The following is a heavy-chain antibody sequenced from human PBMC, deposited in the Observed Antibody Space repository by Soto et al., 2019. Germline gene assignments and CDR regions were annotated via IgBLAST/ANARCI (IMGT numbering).Heavy chain of an antibody. CDR2: IYYSGST. V-gene: IGHV4-59*01. Sequence: PSETLSLTCTVSGGPISSYYWSWIRQPPGKGLEWIGYIYYSGSTNYNPSLKSRVTISVDTSKNQFSLKLSSVTAADTAVYYCARDEGYGGLGYYFDYWGQGTLVTVSS. CDR3: ARDEGYGGLGYYFDY. D-gene: IGHD1-26*01. J-gene: IGHJ4*02. CDR1: GGPISSYY.